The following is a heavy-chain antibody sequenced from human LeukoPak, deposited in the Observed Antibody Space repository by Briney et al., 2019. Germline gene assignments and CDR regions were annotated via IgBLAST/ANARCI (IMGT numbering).Heavy chain of an antibody. V-gene: IGHV1-18*01. CDR1: GYSFTSYG. Sequence: ASVKVSCKASGYSFTSYGIAWVRQAPGQGLEWMGWINPYNGNTNYAQKLQGGVTMTTDTSTSTAYMDLRSLRSDDTAVYYCARERSGWFFSNWGQGTLVTVSS. CDR2: INPYNGNT. J-gene: IGHJ4*02. CDR3: ARERSGWFFSN. D-gene: IGHD6-19*01.